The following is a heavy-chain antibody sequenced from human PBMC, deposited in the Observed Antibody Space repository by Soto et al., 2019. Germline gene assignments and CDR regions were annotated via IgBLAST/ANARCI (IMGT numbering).Heavy chain of an antibody. D-gene: IGHD5-18*01. CDR2: ISSSSSYI. CDR1: GFSFCSYC. CDR3: ARAMDTAKASKDNWLDP. J-gene: IGHJ5*02. Sequence: GGSLTLSCAASGFSFCSYCMHWVRQAPGKGLEWVSSISSSSSYIYYADSVKGRSTISRDNSKNTLYLQVNSLRAEDTAVYYCARAMDTAKASKDNWLDPWGQGTLVTVSS. V-gene: IGHV3-21*06.